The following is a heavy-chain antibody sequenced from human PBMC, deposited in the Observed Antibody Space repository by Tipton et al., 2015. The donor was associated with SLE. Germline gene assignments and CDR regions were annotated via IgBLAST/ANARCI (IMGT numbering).Heavy chain of an antibody. CDR2: INHRGST. V-gene: IGHV4-34*01. CDR3: ARRPNWDLDY. D-gene: IGHD1-1*01. J-gene: IGHJ4*02. CDR1: GGSISSHY. Sequence: TLSLTCTVSGGSISSHYWSWIRQSPGKGVEWIGEINHRGSTNHNPSLKSPVTISVDTSKNQFSLKLRPLTAADTAVYYCARRPNWDLDYWGQGTLVTVTS.